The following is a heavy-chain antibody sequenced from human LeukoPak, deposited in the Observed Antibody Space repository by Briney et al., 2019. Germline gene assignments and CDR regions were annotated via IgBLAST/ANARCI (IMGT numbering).Heavy chain of an antibody. CDR3: ARVPCSSTSCYPYYYYMDV. CDR1: GGSISSYY. J-gene: IGHJ6*03. Sequence: PSETLSLTCTVSGGSISSYYWSWIRQPPGKGLEWIGYISYSGSTNYNPSLKSRVTISVDTSKNQFSLKLSSVTAADTAVYYCARVPCSSTSCYPYYYYMDVWGKGTTVTVSS. V-gene: IGHV4-59*01. CDR2: ISYSGST. D-gene: IGHD2-2*01.